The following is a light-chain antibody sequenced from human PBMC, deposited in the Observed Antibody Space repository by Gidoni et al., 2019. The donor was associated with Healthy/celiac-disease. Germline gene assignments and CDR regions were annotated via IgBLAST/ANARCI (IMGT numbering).Light chain of an antibody. CDR2: APS. V-gene: IGKV1-9*01. CDR1: QGISSY. J-gene: IGKJ3*01. CDR3: QQLISYLFT. Sequence: DIQMTPSPSFRSSSVGDRVTITCRASQGISSYLAWYQQKPGNAPKFLIYAPSTLQSGFPSCSSGVGSGTEFTLTISSLQPEVFATFYCQQLISYLFTFGPGTKVDIK.